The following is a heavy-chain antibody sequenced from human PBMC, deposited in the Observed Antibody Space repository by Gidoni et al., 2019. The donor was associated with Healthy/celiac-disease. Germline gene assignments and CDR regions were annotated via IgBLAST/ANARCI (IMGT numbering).Heavy chain of an antibody. CDR1: GGSFSGYY. J-gene: IGHJ4*02. V-gene: IGHV4-34*01. CDR3: ARARSDGFDY. Sequence: QVQLQQWGAGLLKPSETLSLTCAVYGGSFSGYYWSWIRQPPGKGLEWIGEINHSGSTNYNPSLKSRVTISVDTSKNQFSLKLSSVTAADTAVYYCARARSDGFDYWGQGTLVTVSS. CDR2: INHSGST. D-gene: IGHD6-25*01.